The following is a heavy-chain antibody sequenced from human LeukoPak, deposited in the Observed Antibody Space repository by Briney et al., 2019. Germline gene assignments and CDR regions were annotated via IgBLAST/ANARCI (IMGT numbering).Heavy chain of an antibody. CDR3: ARGGHDSRANDY. Sequence: GGSLRLSCAASGFTFDDYGMSWVRHGPGKGLEWVSGIKGNAGSTRYADSVKGRFTISGDNAKNSLYLQINSLRAEDTAFYYCARGGHDSRANDYWGQGTLVTVSS. D-gene: IGHD3-16*01. V-gene: IGHV3-20*04. CDR1: GFTFDDYG. J-gene: IGHJ4*02. CDR2: IKGNAGST.